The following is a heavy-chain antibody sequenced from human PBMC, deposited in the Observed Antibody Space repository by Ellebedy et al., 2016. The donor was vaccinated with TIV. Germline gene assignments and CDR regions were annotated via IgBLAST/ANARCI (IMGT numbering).Heavy chain of an antibody. D-gene: IGHD1-26*01. CDR1: GGSISPYY. CDR2: ISYSGST. Sequence: MLSETLSLTCTVSGGSISPYYWSWIRQPPGKGLEWIGYISYSGSTNYNPSLKSRVAISVDTSKNQFSLRLNSVTAADTAVYYCARVTAVGATFDYWGQGTLVTVSS. CDR3: ARVTAVGATFDY. J-gene: IGHJ4*02. V-gene: IGHV4-59*01.